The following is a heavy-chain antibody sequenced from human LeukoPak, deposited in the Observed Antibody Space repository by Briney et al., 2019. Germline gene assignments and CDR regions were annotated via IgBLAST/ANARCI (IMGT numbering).Heavy chain of an antibody. V-gene: IGHV3-33*06. Sequence: GGSLRLSCAESGFTFSSYGMHWVRQAPGKGLEWVAVIWYDGSNKYYADSVKGRFTISRDNSKNTLYLQMNSLRAEDTAVYYCAKDLLWFGELSGNWFDPWGQGTLVTVSS. CDR3: AKDLLWFGELSGNWFDP. D-gene: IGHD3-10*01. CDR2: IWYDGSNK. CDR1: GFTFSSYG. J-gene: IGHJ5*02.